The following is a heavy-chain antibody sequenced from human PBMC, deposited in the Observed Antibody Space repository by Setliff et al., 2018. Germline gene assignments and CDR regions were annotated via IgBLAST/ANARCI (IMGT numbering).Heavy chain of an antibody. D-gene: IGHD1-7*01. CDR1: GFNLHVYT. J-gene: IGHJ4*02. Sequence: SLRLSCVASGFNLHVYTMEWVRQAPGKGLDWVSSISSNSNYIYTADSLKGRLTVSRDNAKNLLYLQLDSLTADDTAVYYCARGSLSGTTYPSDYWGQGTLVTVSS. CDR2: ISSNSNYI. CDR3: ARGSLSGTTYPSDY. V-gene: IGHV3-21*01.